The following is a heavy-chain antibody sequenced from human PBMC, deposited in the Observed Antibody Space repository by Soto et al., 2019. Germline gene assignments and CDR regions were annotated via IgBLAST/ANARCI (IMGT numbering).Heavy chain of an antibody. V-gene: IGHV3-23*01. CDR2: ISGNGIAT. Sequence: EVQLLESGGGLVQPGGSLRLSCEASGFILSVHAMSWVRQAPGKGLEWVSAISGNGIATYYADSVKGRFTISRDNSKNTLYLQMNRLRADDTAVYYCARDAISMVRGTNNWFDPWGQGTLVTVSP. J-gene: IGHJ5*02. CDR1: GFILSVHA. CDR3: ARDAISMVRGTNNWFDP. D-gene: IGHD3-10*01.